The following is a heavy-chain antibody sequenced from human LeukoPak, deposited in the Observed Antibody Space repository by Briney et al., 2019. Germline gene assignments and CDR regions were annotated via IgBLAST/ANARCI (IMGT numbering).Heavy chain of an antibody. CDR3: AKALRFLEWFPTAGFDP. J-gene: IGHJ5*02. V-gene: IGHV3-23*03. D-gene: IGHD3-3*01. Sequence: GGSLRLSCAASGFTFSSYAMSWVRQAPGKGLEWVSVIYSGGSTYYADSVKGRFTISRDNSKNTLYLQMNSLRAEDTAVYYCAKALRFLEWFPTAGFDPWGQGTLVTVSS. CDR2: IYSGGST. CDR1: GFTFSSYA.